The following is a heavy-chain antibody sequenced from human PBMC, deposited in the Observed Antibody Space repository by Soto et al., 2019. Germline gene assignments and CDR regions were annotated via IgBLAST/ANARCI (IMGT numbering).Heavy chain of an antibody. CDR3: ASSIVGPNTRVFNY. Sequence: SETLSLTCAVHGGSFSGYFWNYIRQTPGKGLEWIGEISHSGGTNYNPSLKSRVTISVDKSKSLFSLRLSSVTAADTAIYYCASSIVGPNTRVFNYCGQGALVTVSS. CDR2: ISHSGGT. CDR1: GGSFSGYF. D-gene: IGHD1-26*01. V-gene: IGHV4-34*01. J-gene: IGHJ4*02.